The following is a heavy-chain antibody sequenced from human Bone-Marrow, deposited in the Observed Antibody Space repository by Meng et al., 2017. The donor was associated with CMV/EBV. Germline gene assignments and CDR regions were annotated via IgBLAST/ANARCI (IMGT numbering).Heavy chain of an antibody. Sequence: SVKVSCKASGFTFTSSAVQWVRQARGQRLEWIGWIVVGSGNTNYAQKFQGRVTITRNTSISTAYMELSSLRSEDTAVYYCARAPIPHLYDFWSGYYGGYYYGMDVWGQGTTVTVSS. J-gene: IGHJ6*02. V-gene: IGHV1-58*01. CDR1: GFTFTSSA. CDR2: IVVGSGNT. CDR3: ARAPIPHLYDFWSGYYGGYYYGMDV. D-gene: IGHD3-3*01.